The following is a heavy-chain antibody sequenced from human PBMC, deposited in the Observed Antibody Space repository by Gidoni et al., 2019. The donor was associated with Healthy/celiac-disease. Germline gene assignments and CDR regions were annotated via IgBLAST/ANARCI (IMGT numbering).Heavy chain of an antibody. CDR2: INAGNGNT. Sequence: QTEAEVQTSGTFGKAKCKGSGSTFTSYAMHWVRQAPGQMLEWMGWINAGNGNTKYSQKFQGRVTITRDTSASTAYMELSSLRSEDTAVYYCARDVEILTTSRTNYYFDYWGQGTLVTVSS. V-gene: IGHV1-3*01. CDR3: ARDVEILTTSRTNYYFDY. CDR1: GSTFTSYA. D-gene: IGHD1-1*01. J-gene: IGHJ4*02.